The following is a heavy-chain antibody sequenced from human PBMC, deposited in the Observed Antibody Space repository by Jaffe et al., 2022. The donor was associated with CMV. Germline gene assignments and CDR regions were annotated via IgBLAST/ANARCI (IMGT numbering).Heavy chain of an antibody. Sequence: QVQLVQSGAEVKKPGASVKVSCKASGYTFTGYYMHWVRQAPGQGLEWMGWINPNSGGTNYAQKFQGRVTMTRDTSISTAYMELSRLRSDDTAVYYCARVLKAGTIFGVVYYGYWGQGTLVTVSS. V-gene: IGHV1-2*02. CDR1: GYTFTGYY. J-gene: IGHJ4*02. D-gene: IGHD3-3*01. CDR3: ARVLKAGTIFGVVYYGY. CDR2: INPNSGGT.